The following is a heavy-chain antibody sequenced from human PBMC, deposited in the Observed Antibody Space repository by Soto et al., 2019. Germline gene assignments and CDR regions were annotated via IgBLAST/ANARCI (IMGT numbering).Heavy chain of an antibody. D-gene: IGHD2-15*01. Sequence: PSGTLSLTCAVSGYSISSGYYWGWIRQPPGQGLEWIGSIYHSGSTHYNASLKSRVTISVDTSKNQISLKLSSVTAADTAVYYCARGLEYSGTDYWGQGTLVTVSS. CDR3: ARGLEYSGTDY. CDR1: GYSISSGYY. J-gene: IGHJ4*02. V-gene: IGHV4-38-2*01. CDR2: IYHSGST.